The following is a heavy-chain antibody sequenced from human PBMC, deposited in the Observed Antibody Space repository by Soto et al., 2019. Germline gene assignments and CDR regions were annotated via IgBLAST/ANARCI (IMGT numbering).Heavy chain of an antibody. CDR2: IYYSGST. J-gene: IGHJ4*02. CDR1: GGSISSGDYY. V-gene: IGHV4-30-4*01. Sequence: PAETLSLTCTVSGGSISSGDYYLSWIRQPPWKGLEWIGYIYYSGSTYYNPSLKSRVTISVDTSKNQFSLKLSSVTAADTAVYYCARGGDVWGSYRSRGYFDYWGQGTLVTVSS. CDR3: ARGGDVWGSYRSRGYFDY. D-gene: IGHD3-16*02.